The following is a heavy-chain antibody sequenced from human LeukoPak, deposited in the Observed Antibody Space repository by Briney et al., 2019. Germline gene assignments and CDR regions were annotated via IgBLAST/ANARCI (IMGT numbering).Heavy chain of an antibody. CDR1: GGSFSGNY. CDR3: ARFSPRAMGNYLDF. V-gene: IGHV4-34*01. CDR2: INPSGNT. Sequence: SETLSLTCAVYGGSFSGNYWSWIRQPPGKGLEWIGEINPSGNTNYNTSLKSRVILSLDKSANQFSLNLSSVTAADTAVYYCARFSPRAMGNYLDFWGQGTLVTVSS. D-gene: IGHD7-27*01. J-gene: IGHJ4*02.